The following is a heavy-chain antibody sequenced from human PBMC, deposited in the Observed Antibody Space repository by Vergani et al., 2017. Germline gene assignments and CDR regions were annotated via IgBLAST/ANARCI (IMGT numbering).Heavy chain of an antibody. CDR1: DFTFSNYA. CDR2: ISGSGVSA. J-gene: IGHJ4*02. V-gene: IGHV3-23*01. CDR3: AKQYFVSGNYLFDY. Sequence: EVQLLESGGGLVQPGGSLRLTCAAFDFTFSNYAMNWVRQGPGKGLEWVSGISGSGVSAYYTDSVKGRFTISRDNSKNMLFLQMNNLRTEDTAIYYCAKQYFVSGNYLFDYWGQGTLVTVSS. D-gene: IGHD3-10*01.